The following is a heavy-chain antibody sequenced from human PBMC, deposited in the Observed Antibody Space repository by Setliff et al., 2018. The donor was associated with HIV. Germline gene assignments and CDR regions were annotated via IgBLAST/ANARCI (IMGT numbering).Heavy chain of an antibody. Sequence: GSLRLSCAASGFTFSTYAMHWVRQAPGKGLEWVAVMSYDENNKYYADSVKGRFTISRDNAKNSLYLQMNSLRAEDTAVYYCARSRAAGFDYWGQGTLVTVSS. CDR3: ARSRAAGFDY. V-gene: IGHV3-30*07. D-gene: IGHD6-13*01. J-gene: IGHJ4*02. CDR2: MSYDENNK. CDR1: GFTFSTYA.